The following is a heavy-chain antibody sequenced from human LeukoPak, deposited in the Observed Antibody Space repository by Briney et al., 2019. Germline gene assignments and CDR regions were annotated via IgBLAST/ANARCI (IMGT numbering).Heavy chain of an antibody. V-gene: IGHV3-23*01. CDR3: ATNAMELHY. J-gene: IGHJ4*02. Sequence: GSLRLSCAASGFTFSNHPMTWVRQAPGQGLEWVSTVSSSGGSTYYADSVKGRFTISRDNSKNTLFLQMNSLRSEDTAVYYCATNAMELHYWGQGTLVTVSS. CDR2: VSSSGGST. D-gene: IGHD1-7*01. CDR1: GFTFSNHP.